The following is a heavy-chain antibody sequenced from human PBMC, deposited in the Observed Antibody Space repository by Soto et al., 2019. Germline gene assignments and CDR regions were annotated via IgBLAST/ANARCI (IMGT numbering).Heavy chain of an antibody. D-gene: IGHD3-3*01. Sequence: GGSLRLSCAASGFTFSSYAMTWVRQAPGKGLEWVSTISGSDGSTYYADSVKGRFTISRDNSNNTLYLQMNSLRAEDTAIYYCAKGGVRSGWFDPWGQGTLVTVSS. J-gene: IGHJ5*02. CDR1: GFTFSSYA. V-gene: IGHV3-23*01. CDR3: AKGGVRSGWFDP. CDR2: ISGSDGST.